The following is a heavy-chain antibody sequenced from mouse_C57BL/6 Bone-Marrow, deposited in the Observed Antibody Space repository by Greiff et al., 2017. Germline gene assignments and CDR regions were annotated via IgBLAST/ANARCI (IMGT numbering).Heavy chain of an antibody. V-gene: IGHV1-81*01. CDR1: GYTFTSYG. CDR3: VKDYDPFAY. D-gene: IGHD2-4*01. J-gene: IGHJ3*01. Sequence: VKLMESGAELARPGASVKLSCKASGYTFTSYGISWVKQRTGQGLEWIGEIYPRSGNTYYNEKFKGKATLTADKSSSTAYMELRILTSEDSAVYFCVKDYDPFAYWGQGTLVTVSA. CDR2: IYPRSGNT.